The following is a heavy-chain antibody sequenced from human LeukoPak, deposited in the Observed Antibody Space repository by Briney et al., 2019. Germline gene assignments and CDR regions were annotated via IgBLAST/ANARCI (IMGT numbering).Heavy chain of an antibody. D-gene: IGHD1-26*01. J-gene: IGHJ4*02. Sequence: PSETLSLTCTVSGGSISSSSYYWGWIRQPPGKGLEWIGSIYYSGSTYYNPSLKSRVTISVDTSKNQFSLKLSSVTAADTAVYYCASVTGGILVYWGQGTLVTVSS. CDR3: ASVTGGILVY. V-gene: IGHV4-39*01. CDR1: GGSISSSSYY. CDR2: IYYSGST.